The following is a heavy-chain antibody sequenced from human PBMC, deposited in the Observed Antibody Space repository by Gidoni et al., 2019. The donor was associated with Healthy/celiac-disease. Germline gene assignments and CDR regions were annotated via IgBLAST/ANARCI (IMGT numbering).Heavy chain of an antibody. CDR2: IYYSGST. V-gene: IGHV4-39*01. D-gene: IGHD3-10*01. CDR1: GGSISSSSYY. CDR3: ARPRGVINNYYYYYGMDV. J-gene: IGHJ6*02. Sequence: QLQLQESGPGLVKPSETLSLTCTVSGGSISSSSYYWGWIRQPPGNGLEWIGSIYYSGSTYYNPSLKSRVTISVDTSKNQFSLKLSSVTAADTAVYYCARPRGVINNYYYYYGMDVWGQGTTVTVSS.